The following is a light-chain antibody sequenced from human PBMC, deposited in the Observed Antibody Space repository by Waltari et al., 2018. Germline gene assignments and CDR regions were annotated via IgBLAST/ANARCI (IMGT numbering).Light chain of an antibody. CDR2: DTS. V-gene: IGKV3-11*01. Sequence: EIVLTQSPATLSLSPGERATLSCRASQTVDTYLAWYPQRPGQAPRLLIYDTSNRATGIPDRFSGSGSETDFTLTISSLEPEDFAVYYCQQRRRWPLTFGGGSKVEI. CDR3: QQRRRWPLT. J-gene: IGKJ4*02. CDR1: QTVDTY.